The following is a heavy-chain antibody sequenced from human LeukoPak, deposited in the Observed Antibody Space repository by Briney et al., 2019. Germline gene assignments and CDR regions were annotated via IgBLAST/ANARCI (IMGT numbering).Heavy chain of an antibody. CDR2: IIPILGIA. V-gene: IGHV1-69*04. J-gene: IGHJ6*02. CDR1: GGTFSSYA. CDR3: ATTQVYYYGMDV. Sequence: SVKVSCKASGGTFSSYAISWVRQAPGQGLEWMGRIIPILGIANYAQKFQGRVTITADKSTSTAYMELCSPRSEDTAVYYCATTQVYYYGMDVWGQGTTVTVSS.